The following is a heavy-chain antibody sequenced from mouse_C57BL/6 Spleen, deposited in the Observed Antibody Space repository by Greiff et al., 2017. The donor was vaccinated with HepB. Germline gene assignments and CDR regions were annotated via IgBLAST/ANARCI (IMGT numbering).Heavy chain of an antibody. Sequence: EVQRVESGAELVRPGASVKLSCTASGFNIKDYYMHWVKQRPEQGLEWIGRIDPEDGDTEYAPKFQGKAAMTADTSSNTAYLQLSSLTSEDTAVYYCTAITAVVASDYWGQGTTLTVSS. CDR3: TAITAVVASDY. V-gene: IGHV14-1*01. CDR2: IDPEDGDT. J-gene: IGHJ2*01. D-gene: IGHD1-1*01. CDR1: GFNIKDYY.